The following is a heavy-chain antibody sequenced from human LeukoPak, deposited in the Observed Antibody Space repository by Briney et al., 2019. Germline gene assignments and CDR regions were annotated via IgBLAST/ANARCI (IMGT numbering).Heavy chain of an antibody. Sequence: SETLSLTCTVSGGSISSHYWSWIRQPAGKGLEWIGRIYTSGSTNYNPSLKSRVTMSVDTSKNQFSLKLSSVTAADTAVYYCARAKPYYDFWSGYYGYYYYGMDVWGQGTTVTVSS. CDR2: IYTSGST. CDR1: GGSISSHY. J-gene: IGHJ6*02. V-gene: IGHV4-4*07. CDR3: ARAKPYYDFWSGYYGYYYYGMDV. D-gene: IGHD3-3*01.